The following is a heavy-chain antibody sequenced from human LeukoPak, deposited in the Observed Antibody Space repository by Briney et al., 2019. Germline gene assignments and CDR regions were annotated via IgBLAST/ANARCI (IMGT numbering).Heavy chain of an antibody. J-gene: IGHJ4*02. Sequence: SETLSLTCTVSGGSISSSSYYWGWIRQPPWKGLEWIGSIYYSGSTYYNPSLKSRVTISVDTSKNQFSLKLSSVTAADTAVYYCARSMIVDIFDYWGQGTLVTVSS. CDR2: IYYSGST. CDR3: ARSMIVDIFDY. V-gene: IGHV4-39*01. CDR1: GGSISSSSYY. D-gene: IGHD3-22*01.